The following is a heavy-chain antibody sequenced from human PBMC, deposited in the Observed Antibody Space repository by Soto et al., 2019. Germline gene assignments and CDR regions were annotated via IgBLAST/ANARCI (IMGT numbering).Heavy chain of an antibody. V-gene: IGHV1-46*01. D-gene: IGHD1-26*01. J-gene: IGHJ6*02. CDR3: ARQVGGRPDGYYYYGMDV. CDR1: GYTFTSYY. CDR2: INPSGGST. Sequence: ASVKVSCKASGYTFTSYYMHWVRQAPGQGLEWMGIINPSGGSTSYAQKVQGRVTMTRDTSTSTVYMELSSLRSEDTAVYYCARQVGGRPDGYYYYGMDVWGQGTTVTVSS.